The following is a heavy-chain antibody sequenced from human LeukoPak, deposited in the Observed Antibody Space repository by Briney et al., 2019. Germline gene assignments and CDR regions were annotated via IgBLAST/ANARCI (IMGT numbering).Heavy chain of an antibody. CDR1: GYTFTDYY. J-gene: IGHJ5*02. CDR2: INPNSGGT. V-gene: IGHV1-2*02. Sequence: ASVTVSFKASGYTFTDYYMHWVRQAPGQGLEWMGWINPNSGGTNYAQKFQGRVTMTRDTSISTAYMELSRLRSDDTAVYYCARWRDYYGSGSYSYWFDPWGQGTLVTVSS. CDR3: ARWRDYYGSGSYSYWFDP. D-gene: IGHD3-10*01.